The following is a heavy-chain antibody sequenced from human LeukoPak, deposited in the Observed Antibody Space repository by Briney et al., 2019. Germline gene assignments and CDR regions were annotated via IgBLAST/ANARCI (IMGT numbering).Heavy chain of an antibody. CDR3: ARSLPAALLAYYYGMDV. Sequence: GGSLRLSCAASGLTFSSYWMHWVRQAPGKGLVWVSRINSDGSSTSYADSVKGRFTISRDNAKNTLYLQMNSLRAEDTAVYYCARSLPAALLAYYYGMDVWGQGTTVTVSS. D-gene: IGHD2-2*01. V-gene: IGHV3-74*01. CDR1: GLTFSSYW. J-gene: IGHJ6*02. CDR2: INSDGSST.